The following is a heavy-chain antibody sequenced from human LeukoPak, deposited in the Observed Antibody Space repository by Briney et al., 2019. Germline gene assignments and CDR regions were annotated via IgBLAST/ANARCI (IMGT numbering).Heavy chain of an antibody. D-gene: IGHD6-19*01. J-gene: IGHJ5*02. V-gene: IGHV3-30*18. CDR3: AKDATAGYSSGCSA. CDR2: ISYDGSNK. CDR1: GFTFSSYG. Sequence: GGSLRLSCAASGFTFSSYGMHWVRQAPGKGLEWVAVISYDGSNKYYADSVKGRFTISRDNSKNTLYLQMNSLRAEDTAVYYCAKDATAGYSSGCSAWGQRTLVTVSS.